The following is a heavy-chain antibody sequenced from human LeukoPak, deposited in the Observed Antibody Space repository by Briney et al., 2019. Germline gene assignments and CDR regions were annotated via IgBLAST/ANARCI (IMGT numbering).Heavy chain of an antibody. CDR3: ARGYTIFGVV. CDR2: IYYSGST. V-gene: IGHV4-59*01. D-gene: IGHD3-3*01. J-gene: IGHJ4*02. Sequence: PSEALSLTCTVSGGSISSYYWSWIRQPPGKGLEWIGYIYYSGSTNYNPSLKSRVTISVDTSKNQFSLKLSSVTAADTAVYYCARGYTIFGVVRGQGTLVTVSS. CDR1: GGSISSYY.